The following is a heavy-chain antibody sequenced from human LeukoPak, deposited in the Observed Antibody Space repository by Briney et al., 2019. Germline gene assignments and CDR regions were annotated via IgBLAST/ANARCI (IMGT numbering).Heavy chain of an antibody. CDR3: ATVALTTVATGWFDP. J-gene: IGHJ5*02. CDR2: ISGSGGST. Sequence: GGSLRLSCAASGFTFSGYAMSWVRQAPGKGLEWVSGISGSGGSTYYADSVKGRFTISRDNSKNTLFPQMNSLRAEDTAVYYCATVALTTVATGWFDPWGQGTLVTVSS. D-gene: IGHD4-11*01. CDR1: GFTFSGYA. V-gene: IGHV3-23*01.